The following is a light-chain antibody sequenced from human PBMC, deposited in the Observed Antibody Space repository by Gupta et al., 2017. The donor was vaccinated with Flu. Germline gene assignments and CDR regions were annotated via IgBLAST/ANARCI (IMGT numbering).Light chain of an antibody. CDR1: SSDVGGHNY. V-gene: IGLV2-11*01. J-gene: IGLJ2*01. Sequence: QSALTQTRSVSASPGQSVAISCTGTSSDVGGHNYVSWYQHHPGKAPRLIIFDVRKRPSGVPDRFSGSKSGNTASLTISGLQAEDEADYYCCSYAGGHSLLFGGGTKRTVL. CDR3: CSYAGGHSLL. CDR2: DVR.